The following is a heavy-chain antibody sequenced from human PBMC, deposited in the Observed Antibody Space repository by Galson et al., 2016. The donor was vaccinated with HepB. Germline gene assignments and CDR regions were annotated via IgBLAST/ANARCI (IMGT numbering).Heavy chain of an antibody. Sequence: SLRLSCAASGFSFSRHAMHWVRQAPGKGLEWVAVISNDGTRRYYTDSVKGRFSISRDNSKNTLYVQMNTLRTEDTAVYYCARSAGGLMDQGISDYFDFWGQGTLVTVSS. CDR1: GFSFSRHA. CDR2: ISNDGTRR. D-gene: IGHD3-3*02. CDR3: ARSAGGLMDQGISDYFDF. J-gene: IGHJ4*02. V-gene: IGHV3-30-3*01.